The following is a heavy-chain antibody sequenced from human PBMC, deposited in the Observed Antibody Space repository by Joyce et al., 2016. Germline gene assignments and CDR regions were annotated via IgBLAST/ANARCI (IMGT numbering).Heavy chain of an antibody. V-gene: IGHV3-7*03. D-gene: IGHD3-3*01. CDR3: ARTGRFLEWLPDY. Sequence: EVHLVESGGGLVQPGGSLRLSCAASGFTFNDYWMSWVRQAPGKGLEWVANIKQDGSDIYDVDSVKGRFTISRDNAKNSLFLQMNSLTAEDTAVYYCARTGRFLEWLPDYWGQGTLVTVSS. J-gene: IGHJ4*02. CDR1: GFTFNDYW. CDR2: IKQDGSDI.